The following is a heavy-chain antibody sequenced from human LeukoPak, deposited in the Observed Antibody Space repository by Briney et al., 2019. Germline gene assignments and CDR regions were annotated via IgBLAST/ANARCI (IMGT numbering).Heavy chain of an antibody. CDR1: GGSISSGSYC. D-gene: IGHD6-19*01. CDR3: ARERAVAGKLLVIAENWFDP. V-gene: IGHV4-61*02. Sequence: SDTLSLTCTVSGGSISSGSYCWSWIRQPAGKGLEWIGRIYTSGSTNYNPSLKSRVTISVDTSKNQFSLKLSSVTAADTAVYYCARERAVAGKLLVIAENWFDPWGQGTLVTVSS. CDR2: IYTSGST. J-gene: IGHJ5*02.